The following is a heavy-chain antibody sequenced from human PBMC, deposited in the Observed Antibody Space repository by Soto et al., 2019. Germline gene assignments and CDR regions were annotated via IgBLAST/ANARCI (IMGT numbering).Heavy chain of an antibody. Sequence: QPGGSLRLSCAASGFTVSSNYMSWVRQAPGKGLEWVSVIYSGGSTYYADSVKGRFTISRDNSKNTLYLQMNSLRAEDTAVYYCARDWSYYDFCSGCAGMDVWGQGTTVTVSS. D-gene: IGHD3-3*01. CDR2: IYSGGST. CDR1: GFTVSSNY. CDR3: ARDWSYYDFCSGCAGMDV. J-gene: IGHJ6*02. V-gene: IGHV3-53*01.